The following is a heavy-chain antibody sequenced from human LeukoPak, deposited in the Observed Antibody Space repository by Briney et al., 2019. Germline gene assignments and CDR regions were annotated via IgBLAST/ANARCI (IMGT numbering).Heavy chain of an antibody. CDR2: TSHDGGNQ. CDR3: ARGGVEMATENWFDP. J-gene: IGHJ5*02. CDR1: GFTFRTHL. V-gene: IGHV3-30-3*01. Sequence: GGSLRLSCAASGFTFRTHLMHWVRQAPGKGLEWVAVTSHDGGNQDYTDSVKGRFTMSRDNSKNTLYLQMNSLRAEDTAVYYCARGGVEMATENWFDPWGQGTLVTVSS. D-gene: IGHD5-24*01.